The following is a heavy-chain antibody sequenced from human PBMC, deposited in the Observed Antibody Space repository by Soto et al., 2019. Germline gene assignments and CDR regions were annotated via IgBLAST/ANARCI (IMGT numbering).Heavy chain of an antibody. CDR1: GFTFSSYS. CDR3: AREEDSSGYYYPYYYYGMDV. J-gene: IGHJ6*02. Sequence: GGSLRLSCAASGFTFSSYSMNWVRQAPGKGLEWVSSISSSSSYIYYADSVKGRFTISRDNAKNSLYLQMNSLRAEDTAVYYCAREEDSSGYYYPYYYYGMDVWGQGTTVTVSS. D-gene: IGHD3-22*01. CDR2: ISSSSSYI. V-gene: IGHV3-21*01.